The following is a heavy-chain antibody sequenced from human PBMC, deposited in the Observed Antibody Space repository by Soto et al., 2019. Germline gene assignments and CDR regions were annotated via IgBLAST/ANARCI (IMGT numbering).Heavy chain of an antibody. Sequence: PSETLSLTCAVSDYSISNGYYWGWIRQPPGKGLEWIGSIYYSGNTYYNPSLKSRVTISVDTSKNQFSLKLNSVTAADTAVYYCARQGYGSGPNWLDSWGQGTLVTVSS. CDR2: IYYSGNT. D-gene: IGHD3-10*01. J-gene: IGHJ5*01. V-gene: IGHV4-38-2*01. CDR1: DYSISNGYY. CDR3: ARQGYGSGPNWLDS.